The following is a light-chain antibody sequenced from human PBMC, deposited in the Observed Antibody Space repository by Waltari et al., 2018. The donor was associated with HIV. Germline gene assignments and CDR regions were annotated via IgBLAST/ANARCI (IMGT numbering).Light chain of an antibody. V-gene: IGLV2-14*03. CDR1: SGDVGGYDY. CDR2: DVS. J-gene: IGLJ1*01. CDR3: SSYTSSSTRV. Sequence: QSALTQPASVSGSPGQSLTISCTGTSGDVGGYDYVSWYQQHPGKAPKLMIYDVSNRPSGVSNRFSGSKSGNTASLIISGLQAEDEADYYCSSYTSSSTRVFGTGTAVTVV.